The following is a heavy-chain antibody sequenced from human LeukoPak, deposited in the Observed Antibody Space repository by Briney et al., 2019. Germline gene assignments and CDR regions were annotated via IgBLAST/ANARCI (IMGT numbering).Heavy chain of an antibody. D-gene: IGHD1-1*01. CDR2: IKHDGSEK. Sequence: GGSLRLSCAASGFIFTNYFMSWVRQAPGKGLEWVASIKHDGSEKYYVDSVKGRFSISRDNAKNSLYLQMNSLRVEDTAVYYCARDTSGADYWGQGTLVTVSS. J-gene: IGHJ4*02. CDR1: GFIFTNYF. CDR3: ARDTSGADY. V-gene: IGHV3-7*03.